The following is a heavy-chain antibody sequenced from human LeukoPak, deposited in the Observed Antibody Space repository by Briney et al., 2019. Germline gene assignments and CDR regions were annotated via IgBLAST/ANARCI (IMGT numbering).Heavy chain of an antibody. CDR1: EFTFSSHG. D-gene: IGHD3-22*01. CDR3: AKDGTGGYYYLDY. J-gene: IGHJ4*02. V-gene: IGHV3-30*18. Sequence: PGGSLRLSWAASEFTFSSHGMHWVRQAPGMGLEWVALILYDGSNEYYADSVQGRFTISRDSSRNTLYLQMNSLRAEDTAVYYCAKDGTGGYYYLDYWGQGTLVTVSS. CDR2: ILYDGSNE.